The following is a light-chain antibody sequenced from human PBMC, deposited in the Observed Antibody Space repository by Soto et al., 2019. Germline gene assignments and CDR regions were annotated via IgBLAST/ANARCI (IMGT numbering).Light chain of an antibody. CDR3: SSYTARSTLV. V-gene: IGLV2-14*01. CDR2: GVS. Sequence: QSALTQPASVSGSPGQSITISCTGTSSDVGGYNYVSWYQQHPGKAPKLMIYGVSNRPSGVSYRFSGSKTGNTASLTISGLQAEDEADYYCSSYTARSTLVFGGGTKLTV. CDR1: SSDVGGYNY. J-gene: IGLJ3*02.